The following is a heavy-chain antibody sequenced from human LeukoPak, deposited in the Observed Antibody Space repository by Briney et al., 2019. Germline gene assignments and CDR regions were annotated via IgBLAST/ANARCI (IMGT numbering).Heavy chain of an antibody. J-gene: IGHJ4*02. CDR1: GFTFSNYG. CDR2: ITGSGGST. CDR3: AKSGLRNYYGSGSLDY. Sequence: PGGSLRLSCAASGFTFSNYGLSWVRQAPGKGLEWVSGITGSGGSTYYADSVKGRFTISRDNSKNTLYLQMNSLRAEDTAVYYCAKSGLRNYYGSGSLDYWGQGTLVTVSS. V-gene: IGHV3-23*01. D-gene: IGHD3-10*01.